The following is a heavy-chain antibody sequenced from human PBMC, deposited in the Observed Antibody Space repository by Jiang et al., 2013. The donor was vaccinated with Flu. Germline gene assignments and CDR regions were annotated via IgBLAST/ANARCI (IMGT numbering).Heavy chain of an antibody. CDR1: GDSVGSGGSS. D-gene: IGHD6-25*01. Sequence: KPSQTLSLTCSVSGDSVGSGGSSWTWIRQPAGKGLEWIGRIYPTGSTKYNPSLKSRVTISLDTSKNQFSLNLSSVTAADTAVYYCARGSGGYTILNCWGQGTLVTVSS. V-gene: IGHV4-61*02. CDR2: IYPTGST. J-gene: IGHJ4*02. CDR3: ARGSGGYTILNC.